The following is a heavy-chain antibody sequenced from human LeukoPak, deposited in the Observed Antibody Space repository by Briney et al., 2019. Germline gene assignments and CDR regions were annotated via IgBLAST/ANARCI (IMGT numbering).Heavy chain of an antibody. V-gene: IGHV4-31*03. J-gene: IGHJ3*02. CDR3: ARDGFGYYDSSGYRAFDI. CDR2: IYYSGST. Sequence: SETLSLTCTVSGGPISSGDYYWSWIRQHPGKGLEWIGYIYYSGSTYYNPSLKSRVTISVDTSKNQFSLKLSSVTAADTAVYYCARDGFGYYDSSGYRAFDIWGQGTMVTVSS. D-gene: IGHD3-22*01. CDR1: GGPISSGDYY.